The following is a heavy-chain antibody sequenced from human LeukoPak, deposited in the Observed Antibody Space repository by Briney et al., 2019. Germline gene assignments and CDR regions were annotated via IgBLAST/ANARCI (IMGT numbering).Heavy chain of an antibody. CDR2: MNPNSGNT. CDR1: GYTFTSYD. Sequence: GASVKASCKASGYTFTSYDINWVRQATGQGLEWMGWMNPNSGNTGYAQKFQGRVTMTRNTSISTAYMELSSLRSEDTAVYYCARAIRGKYRLLLNNYYYYGMDVWGQGTTVTVSS. D-gene: IGHD2-2*01. CDR3: ARAIRGKYRLLLNNYYYYGMDV. J-gene: IGHJ6*02. V-gene: IGHV1-8*01.